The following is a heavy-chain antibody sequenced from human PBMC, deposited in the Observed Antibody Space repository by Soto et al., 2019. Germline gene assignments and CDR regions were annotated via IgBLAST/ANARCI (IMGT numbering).Heavy chain of an antibody. D-gene: IGHD1-1*01. V-gene: IGHV1-8*01. J-gene: IGHJ4*02. CDR3: ASGQLAHFEF. CDR1: GYTVTNYD. Sequence: QVQLVQSGAEVKKPGASVKVSCKTSGYTVTNYDINWVRQAPGQGLEWMGWMNPNSGNTGYAQKFQGRVFMTRNTAISTAYMELPSLRSEDTAVYYCASGQLAHFEFWGQGTLVTVSS. CDR2: MNPNSGNT.